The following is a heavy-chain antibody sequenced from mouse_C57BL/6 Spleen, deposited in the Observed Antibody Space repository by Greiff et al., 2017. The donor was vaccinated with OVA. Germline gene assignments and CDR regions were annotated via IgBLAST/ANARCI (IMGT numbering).Heavy chain of an antibody. CDR3: VRQGDYWYFDV. CDR2: IRSKSNNYAT. V-gene: IGHV10-1*01. J-gene: IGHJ1*03. Sequence: EVMLVESGGGLVQPKGSLKLSCAASGFSFNTYAMNWVRQAPGKGLEWVARIRSKSNNYATYYADSVKDRFTISRDDSESMLYLQMNNLKTEDTAMYYCVRQGDYWYFDVWGTGTTVTVSS. CDR1: GFSFNTYA.